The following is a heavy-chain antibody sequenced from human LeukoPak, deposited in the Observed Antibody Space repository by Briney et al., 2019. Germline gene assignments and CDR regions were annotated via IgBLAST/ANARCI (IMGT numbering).Heavy chain of an antibody. J-gene: IGHJ4*02. CDR3: AREKVRGTTVDY. CDR2: TNPNSGGT. Sequence: ASVKVSCKASGYTFTGYYMHWVRQAPGQGLEWMGWTNPNSGGTNYAQKFQGRVTMTRDTSISTAYMELSRLRSDDTAVYYCAREKVRGTTVDYWGQGTLVTVSS. CDR1: GYTFTGYY. D-gene: IGHD1-7*01. V-gene: IGHV1-2*02.